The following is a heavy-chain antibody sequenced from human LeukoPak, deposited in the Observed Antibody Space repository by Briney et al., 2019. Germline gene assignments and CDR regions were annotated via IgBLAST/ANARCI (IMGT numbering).Heavy chain of an antibody. J-gene: IGHJ6*04. CDR1: GYSFTSYW. CDR3: ARDNSLGYCSSTSCSTLNYGMDV. CDR2: IDPSDSYT. D-gene: IGHD2-2*01. Sequence: GESLKISCKGSGYSFTSYWISWVRQMPGKGLEWMGRIDPSDSYTNYSPSFQGHVTISVDKSISTAYLQWSSLKASDTAMYYCARDNSLGYCSSTSCSTLNYGMDVWGKGTTVTVSS. V-gene: IGHV5-10-1*01.